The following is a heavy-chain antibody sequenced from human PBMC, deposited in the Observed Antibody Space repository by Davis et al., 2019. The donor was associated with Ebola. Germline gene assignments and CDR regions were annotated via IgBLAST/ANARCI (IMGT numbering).Heavy chain of an antibody. Sequence: ASVKVSCKASGYTFTSYGISWVRQAPGQGLEWMGWISAYNGNTNYAQKLQGRVTMTTDTSTSTAYMELRSLRSDDTAVYYCARDARGYDFWSGYFDRNDAFDIWGQGTMVTVSS. CDR1: GYTFTSYG. V-gene: IGHV1-18*01. D-gene: IGHD3-3*01. CDR3: ARDARGYDFWSGYFDRNDAFDI. CDR2: ISAYNGNT. J-gene: IGHJ3*02.